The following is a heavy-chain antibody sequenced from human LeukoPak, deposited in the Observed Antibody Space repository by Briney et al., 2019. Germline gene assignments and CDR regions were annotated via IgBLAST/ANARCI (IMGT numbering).Heavy chain of an antibody. V-gene: IGHV4-39*01. CDR3: ARQGVVPNKAGWYFDL. D-gene: IGHD3-10*01. J-gene: IGHJ2*01. Sequence: PSETLSLTCIVSGGSMSSTDHFWRWIRQPPGKGLEWIGSFYYTGTIFYSPSLESRGTISIDTSKDQFSLKIRSVTAADTAVYYCARQGVVPNKAGWYFDLWGRGALVTVSS. CDR1: GGSMSSTDHF. CDR2: FYYTGTI.